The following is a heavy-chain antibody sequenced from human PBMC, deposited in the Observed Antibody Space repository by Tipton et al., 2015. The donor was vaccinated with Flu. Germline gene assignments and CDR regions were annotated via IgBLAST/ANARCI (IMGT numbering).Heavy chain of an antibody. Sequence: LRLSCTVSGGSIARGGYYWSWVRQHPEKGLEWPGYIYYSGSTTYNPAFRGRLTISVGTSKNQVTLRLSSVTAADTAVYYCARTRTTMTYFDSWGKGAQITVSS. CDR2: IYYSGST. D-gene: IGHD4-17*01. CDR3: ARTRTTMTYFDS. V-gene: IGHV4-31*02. CDR1: GGSIARGGYY. J-gene: IGHJ4*02.